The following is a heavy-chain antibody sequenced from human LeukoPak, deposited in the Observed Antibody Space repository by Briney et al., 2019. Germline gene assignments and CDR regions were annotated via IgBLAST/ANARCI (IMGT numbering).Heavy chain of an antibody. CDR3: ARGLTVRSRAWFDP. D-gene: IGHD3-10*01. CDR1: GGSISSYY. V-gene: IGHV4-59*01. Sequence: PSETLPLTCTVSGGSISSYYWSWIRQPPGKGLEWIGYIYYSGSTNYNPSLKSRVTISVDTSKNQFSLKLSSVTAADTAVYYCARGLTVRSRAWFDPWGQGTLVTVSS. J-gene: IGHJ5*02. CDR2: IYYSGST.